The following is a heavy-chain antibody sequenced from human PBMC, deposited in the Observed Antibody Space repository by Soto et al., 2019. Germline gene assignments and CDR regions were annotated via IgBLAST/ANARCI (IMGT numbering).Heavy chain of an antibody. Sequence: QVQLQESGPGLVRPSQTLSLTCTVSGGSINSGGYFWSWLRQRPGKGLDWIGYIHYSGSTYYNPSIGSCVAIAQDTSKDQYSLKVTTVTAAETAVFYGARVGRSGISGSKHYAFDSWGQGTMLRVSS. CDR2: IHYSGST. J-gene: IGHJ3*02. CDR3: ARVGRSGISGSKHYAFDS. V-gene: IGHV4-31*03. CDR1: GGSINSGGYF. D-gene: IGHD5-12*01.